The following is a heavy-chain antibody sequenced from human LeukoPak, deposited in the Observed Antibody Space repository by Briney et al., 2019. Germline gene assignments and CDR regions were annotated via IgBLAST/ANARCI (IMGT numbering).Heavy chain of an antibody. D-gene: IGHD4-17*01. Sequence: PSETLSLTCSVSGGSISSSGHYWGWIRQSPEKGLDWIGSIYSNGNTYYNPSVKSRVTVSVDTSKNQFSLKLSSVTAADTAVYYCARDGDEEVTNYGDYPYFDYWGQGTLVTVSS. CDR2: IYSNGNT. J-gene: IGHJ4*02. CDR3: ARDGDEEVTNYGDYPYFDY. V-gene: IGHV4-39*07. CDR1: GGSISSSGHY.